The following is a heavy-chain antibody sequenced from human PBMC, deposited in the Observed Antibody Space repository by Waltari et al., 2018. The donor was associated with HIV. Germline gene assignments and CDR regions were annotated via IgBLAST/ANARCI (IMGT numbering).Heavy chain of an antibody. D-gene: IGHD1-26*01. CDR3: ARGDRAFDV. J-gene: IGHJ3*01. Sequence: QVQLLQSGSEVKRPGASVKVSCKTSGYPFTDYGISWVRQAPRQGLEWMGWISTYNGNTKFAQTLQARISMTIDTSRHTAYMDLRSLRSDDTAVCYCARGDRAFDVWGQGTMVSVSS. CDR2: ISTYNGNT. CDR1: GYPFTDYG. V-gene: IGHV1-18*01.